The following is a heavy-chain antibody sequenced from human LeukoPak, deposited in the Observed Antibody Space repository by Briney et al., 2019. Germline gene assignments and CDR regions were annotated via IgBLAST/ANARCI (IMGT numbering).Heavy chain of an antibody. CDR1: GGSITSYN. Sequence: PSETLSLTCTVSGGSITSYNWNWIRQPPGKGLEWIGFIYYSGNTNYNPSLKGRVTISVDTSKNQFSLKLSSVAAADTAVYYCAREGDSSAWGDAFDIWGQGTMVIVSS. J-gene: IGHJ3*02. CDR2: IYYSGNT. V-gene: IGHV4-59*01. CDR3: AREGDSSAWGDAFDI. D-gene: IGHD3-22*01.